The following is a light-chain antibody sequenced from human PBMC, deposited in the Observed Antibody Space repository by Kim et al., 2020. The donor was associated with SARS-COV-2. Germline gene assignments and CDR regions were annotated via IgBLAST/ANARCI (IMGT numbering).Light chain of an antibody. J-gene: IGKJ4*01. Sequence: DIQMTQSPSSLSASVGDRVTITCQASQDISNYLNWYQQKPGKATKLLIYDASNLETGVPSRFSGSGSGTDFTFTISSLQPEDFATYYCQQYDDFPLGFGGGTKVDIK. CDR3: QQYDDFPLG. V-gene: IGKV1-33*01. CDR1: QDISNY. CDR2: DAS.